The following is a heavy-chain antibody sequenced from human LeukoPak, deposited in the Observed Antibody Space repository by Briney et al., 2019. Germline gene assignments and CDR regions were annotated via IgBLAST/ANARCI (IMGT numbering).Heavy chain of an antibody. CDR3: ARHIDGYVFPFSVAFDI. CDR2: IYPGDSDT. V-gene: IGHV5-51*01. Sequence: GESLKISCKGSGDSFTTYWIGWVRQMPGKGLEWMGIIYPGDSDTRYRPSLRGQVTISADKSISTAYLQWSSLTASDTAIYYCARHIDGYVFPFSVAFDIWGQGTMVTVSS. D-gene: IGHD5-24*01. CDR1: GDSFTTYW. J-gene: IGHJ3*02.